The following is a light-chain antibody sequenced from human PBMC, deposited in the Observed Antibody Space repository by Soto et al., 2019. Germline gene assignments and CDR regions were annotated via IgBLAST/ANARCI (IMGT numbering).Light chain of an antibody. V-gene: IGKV1-5*03. CDR3: QQYNDNWT. CDR2: KAS. CDR1: QSVSRW. Sequence: DIQNDQAASTLSASVGDRVTITWRASQSVSRWLAWYQQKPGKAPKLLIYKASTLESGVPSRFSGSGSGTEFTLAISSLQPDDSATYYCQQYNDNWTFGQGTKV. J-gene: IGKJ1*01.